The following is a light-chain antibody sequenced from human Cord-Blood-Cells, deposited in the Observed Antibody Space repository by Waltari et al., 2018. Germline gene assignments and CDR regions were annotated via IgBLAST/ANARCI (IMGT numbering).Light chain of an antibody. Sequence: DIVMTKSPDSLAVSLGARATINCKSSQSVLYSSNNKNYLAWYQQKPGQPPKLLIYWASTRESGVPDRFSGSGSGTDFTLTISSLQAEDVAVYYCQQYYSTPFTFGPGTKVDIK. J-gene: IGKJ3*01. V-gene: IGKV4-1*01. CDR1: QSVLYSSNNKNY. CDR3: QQYYSTPFT. CDR2: WAS.